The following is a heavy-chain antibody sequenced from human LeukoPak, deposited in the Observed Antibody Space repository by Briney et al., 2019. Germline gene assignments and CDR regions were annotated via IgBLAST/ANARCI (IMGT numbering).Heavy chain of an antibody. CDR1: GFTFSSYS. CDR2: ISSSSSTI. Sequence: PGGSLRLSCAASGFTFSSYSMNWVRQAPGKGLEWVSYISSSSSTIYYADSVKGRFTISRDNAKNSLYLQMNSLRAEDTAVYYCARDSITIFGVVIHWGQGTLVTVSS. V-gene: IGHV3-48*01. J-gene: IGHJ4*02. D-gene: IGHD3-3*01. CDR3: ARDSITIFGVVIH.